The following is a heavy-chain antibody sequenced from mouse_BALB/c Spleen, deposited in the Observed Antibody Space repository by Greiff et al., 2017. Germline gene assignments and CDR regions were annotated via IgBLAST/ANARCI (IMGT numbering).Heavy chain of an antibody. J-gene: IGHJ4*01. Sequence: EVQVVESGGGLVKPGGSLKLSCAASGFTFSSYAMSWVRQSPEKRLEWVAEISSGGSYTYYPDTVTGRFTISRDNAKNTLYLEMSSLRSEDTAMYYCARGVYYAMDYWGQGTSVTVSS. CDR1: GFTFSSYA. V-gene: IGHV5-9-4*01. CDR3: ARGVYYAMDY. CDR2: ISSGGSYT.